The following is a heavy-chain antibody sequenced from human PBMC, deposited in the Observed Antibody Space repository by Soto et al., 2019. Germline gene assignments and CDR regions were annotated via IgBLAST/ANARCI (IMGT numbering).Heavy chain of an antibody. CDR1: GFTFSTYW. V-gene: IGHV3-7*01. CDR2: IKQDGSER. J-gene: IGHJ4*02. D-gene: IGHD6-13*01. Sequence: EVQLVESGGGLVQPGGSLRLSCAASGFTFSTYWMSWVRQAPGKGLEWVANIKQDGSERDYADSVKGRFTISRDNAKNSLFLQMDSLRAEDTAVYYCARGGYSSSWYYIYWGQGTLVTVSS. CDR3: ARGGYSSSWYYIY.